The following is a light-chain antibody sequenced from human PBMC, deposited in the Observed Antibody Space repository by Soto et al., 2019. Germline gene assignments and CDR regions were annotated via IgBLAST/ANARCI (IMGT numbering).Light chain of an antibody. CDR2: WAS. CDR1: QSVLYSSNNKNY. V-gene: IGKV4-1*01. J-gene: IGKJ4*01. CDR3: QQYYSTPLT. Sequence: DIVMTQSPDSLAVSLGERATINCKSSQSVLYSSNNKNYLAWYQQKPGQPPKLISYWASTRESGVPDRFSGRGSGTDFALTISSLQAEDVAVYYCQQYYSTPLTFGGGTKVDIK.